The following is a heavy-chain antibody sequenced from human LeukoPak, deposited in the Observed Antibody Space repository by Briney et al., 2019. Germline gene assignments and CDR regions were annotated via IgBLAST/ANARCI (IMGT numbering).Heavy chain of an antibody. CDR2: ISTSGKTI. Sequence: GGSLRLSCTASGFTFSDYYMSWIRQAPGKGREWVSYISTSGKTIYYADSVKGRFTISRDNAKNSLYLQINSLRAEDTAVYYCARVSTYQYYYYMDVWGKGTTVTVSS. CDR1: GFTFSDYY. D-gene: IGHD2-2*01. CDR3: ARVSTYQYYYYMDV. V-gene: IGHV3-11*01. J-gene: IGHJ6*03.